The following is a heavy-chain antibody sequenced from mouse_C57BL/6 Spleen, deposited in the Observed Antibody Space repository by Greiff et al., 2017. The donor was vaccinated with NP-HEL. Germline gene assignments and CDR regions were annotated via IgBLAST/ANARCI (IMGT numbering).Heavy chain of an antibody. CDR3: ARMGGLRRGFDY. CDR2: INPNNGGT. Sequence: EVQLQQSGPELVKPGASVKMSCKASGYTFTDYNMHWVKQSHGKSLEWIGYINPNNGGTSYNQKFKGKATLTVNKSSSTAYMELRSLTSEDSAVYYCARMGGLRRGFDYWGQGTTLTVSS. D-gene: IGHD2-4*01. V-gene: IGHV1-22*01. CDR1: GYTFTDYN. J-gene: IGHJ2*01.